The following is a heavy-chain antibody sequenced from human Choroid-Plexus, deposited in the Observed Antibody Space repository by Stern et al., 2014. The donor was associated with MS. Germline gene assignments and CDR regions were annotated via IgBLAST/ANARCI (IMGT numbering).Heavy chain of an antibody. CDR1: GYIFTGYY. J-gene: IGHJ6*02. Sequence: QLVQSGAEVKKPRASVKVSCKTSGYIFTGYYIHWVRQAPGQGLEWMAWINPNTGGTKYAQKFQGRVTMSRDTSIRTAYVELSSLTSDDTAVYYCARDQRGITIFGVVTDYYYLGMDVWGQGTTVTVSS. CDR2: INPNTGGT. V-gene: IGHV1-2*02. D-gene: IGHD3-3*01. CDR3: ARDQRGITIFGVVTDYYYLGMDV.